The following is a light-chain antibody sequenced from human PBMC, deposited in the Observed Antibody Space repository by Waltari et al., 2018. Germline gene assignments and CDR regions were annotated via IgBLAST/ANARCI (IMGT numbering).Light chain of an antibody. CDR2: TNT. J-gene: IGLJ2*01. V-gene: IGLV1-40*01. Sequence: QFVLTQPPSLSGAPGERVTPSCTGSSSNIGTAYHLHWYQQFPGTAPKLLTHTNTNPPSGVPDRFSGSKSGTSASLAITGLQPEDEAEYYCQSYDSSLSVVFGGGTKLTVL. CDR1: SSNIGTAYH. CDR3: QSYDSSLSVV.